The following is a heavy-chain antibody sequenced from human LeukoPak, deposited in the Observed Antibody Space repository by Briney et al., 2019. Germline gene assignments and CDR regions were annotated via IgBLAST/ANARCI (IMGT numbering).Heavy chain of an antibody. Sequence: PGGSLRLSCAASGFTFDDYGLSWARQVPGKGLEWVSCLNWNGANKGYADSVKGRFTISRDNAKNSLYLQMNSLRAEDTALYYCAREKPFYDSSGYYYPIAFDYWGQGTLVTVSS. V-gene: IGHV3-20*04. CDR2: LNWNGANK. D-gene: IGHD3-22*01. CDR3: AREKPFYDSSGYYYPIAFDY. CDR1: GFTFDDYG. J-gene: IGHJ4*02.